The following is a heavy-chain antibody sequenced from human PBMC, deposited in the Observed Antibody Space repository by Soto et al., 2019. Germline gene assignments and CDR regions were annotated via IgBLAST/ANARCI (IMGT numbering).Heavy chain of an antibody. CDR2: ISYDGSNK. CDR1: GFSFSTYA. D-gene: IGHD6-19*01. Sequence: GGSLRLSCAASGFSFSTYAMHWVRQTPGKGLEWVAVISYDGSNKYYADSVKGRFTISRDNSKNTLYLQMNSLRAEDTAVYYCAKSSIAVAVVPDYWGQGTLVTVSS. CDR3: AKSSIAVAVVPDY. J-gene: IGHJ4*02. V-gene: IGHV3-30*18.